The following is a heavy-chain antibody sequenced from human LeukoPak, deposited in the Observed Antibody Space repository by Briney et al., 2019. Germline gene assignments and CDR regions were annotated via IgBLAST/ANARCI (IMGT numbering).Heavy chain of an antibody. CDR2: IRYDGSNK. D-gene: IGHD2-2*02. Sequence: GGSLRLSCAASGFTFSSYGMHWVRQAPGKGLEWVAFIRYDGSNKYYADSVKGRFTISRDNSKNTLYLQMNSLRAEDTAVYYCAKGLGVVVPAAIPCYFDYWGQGTLVTLSS. V-gene: IGHV3-30*02. CDR3: AKGLGVVVPAAIPCYFDY. J-gene: IGHJ4*02. CDR1: GFTFSSYG.